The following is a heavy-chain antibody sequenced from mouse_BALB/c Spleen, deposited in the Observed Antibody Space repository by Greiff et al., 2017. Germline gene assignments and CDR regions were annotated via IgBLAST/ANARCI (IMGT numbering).Heavy chain of an antibody. CDR3: ARSVYVNYEGFAY. D-gene: IGHD2-1*01. CDR1: GYTFTDYN. V-gene: IGHV1S29*02. CDR2: IYPYNGGT. Sequence: VQLQQSGPELVKPGASVKISCKASGYTFTDYNMHWVKQSHGTSLEWIGYIYPYNGGTGYNQKFKSKATLTVDNSSSTAYMELRSLTSEDSAVYYGARSVYVNYEGFAYWGQGTLVTVSA. J-gene: IGHJ3*01.